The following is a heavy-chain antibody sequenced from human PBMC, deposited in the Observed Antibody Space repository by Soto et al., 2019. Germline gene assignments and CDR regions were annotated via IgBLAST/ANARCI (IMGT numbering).Heavy chain of an antibody. Sequence: QVQLVQSGAEVKKPGSSVKVSCKASGGTFSSYAISXXXXXXXXXXXXXXXXXXXXGTANYAQKFQGRVTITADESTSTAYMELSSLRSEDTAVYYCARIGYCSGGSCYSQYYYYYGMDVWGQGTTVTVSS. J-gene: IGHJ6*02. D-gene: IGHD2-15*01. V-gene: IGHV1-69*12. CDR1: GGTFSSYA. CDR3: ARIGYCSGGSCYSQYYYYYGMDV. CDR2: XXXXXGTA.